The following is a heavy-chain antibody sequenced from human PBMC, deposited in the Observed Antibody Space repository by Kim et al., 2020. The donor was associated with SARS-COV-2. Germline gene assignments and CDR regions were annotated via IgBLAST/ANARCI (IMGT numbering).Heavy chain of an antibody. J-gene: IGHJ5*02. Sequence: GGSLRLSCAASGFTFSSYAMTWVRQAPGKGLEWVSAITSSGGTTYYADSVKGRFTISRDNSKNMLYLEMTSLRAEYTAGYYCATVYASGSFDCWFDPWGQGTLVTVSS. CDR2: ITSSGGTT. CDR3: ATVYASGSFDCWFDP. CDR1: GFTFSSYA. D-gene: IGHD3-10*01. V-gene: IGHV3-23*01.